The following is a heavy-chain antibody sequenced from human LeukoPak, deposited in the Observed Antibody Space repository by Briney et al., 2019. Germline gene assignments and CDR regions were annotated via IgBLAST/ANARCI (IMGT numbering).Heavy chain of an antibody. J-gene: IGHJ3*01. CDR2: IYRGGRT. V-gene: IGHV3-53*01. CDR3: AREGGVGYCSVTFWAFVV. CDR1: GLTLTSKY. Sequence: GGSLRLSCADAGLTLTSKYTSWVRQAPGKGLEWVSVIYRGGRTDYADSVKGRFTISRDKSKNTLYLQMNSLRADDTAIYSCAREGGVGYCSVTFWAFVVWGQGTLVTVSS. D-gene: IGHD2-15*01.